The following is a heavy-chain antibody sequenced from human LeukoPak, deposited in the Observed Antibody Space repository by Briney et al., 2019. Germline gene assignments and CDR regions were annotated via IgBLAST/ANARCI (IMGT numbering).Heavy chain of an antibody. CDR2: IYYSGRT. CDR1: GGSLSSYY. J-gene: IGHJ6*03. D-gene: IGHD2-2*01. CDR3: ARGYCSSTSCYDGYYYYMDV. Sequence: SETLSLTCTVSGGSLSSYYWSWIRQPPGKGLEWIGYIYYSGRTNYNPSLKSRVTISVDTSKNQFSLTLSSVTAADTAVYYCARGYCSSTSCYDGYYYYMDVWGKGTTVTISS. V-gene: IGHV4-59*01.